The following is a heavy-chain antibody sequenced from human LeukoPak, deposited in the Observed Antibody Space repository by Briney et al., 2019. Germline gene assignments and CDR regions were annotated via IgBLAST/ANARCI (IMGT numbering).Heavy chain of an antibody. CDR2: ISYGGKTK. D-gene: IGHD1-26*01. V-gene: IGHV3-30*03. CDR3: ARDSRRGSPDYLDY. J-gene: IGHJ4*02. CDR1: GFTFCDYY. Sequence: GGSLRLSCAASGFTFCDYYMSWIRQAPGKGLEWVAVISYGGKTKLNADSVKGRFTISRDVSKSTLYLEMSSLRDEDTAVYYCARDSRRGSPDYLDYWGQGTLVTVSS.